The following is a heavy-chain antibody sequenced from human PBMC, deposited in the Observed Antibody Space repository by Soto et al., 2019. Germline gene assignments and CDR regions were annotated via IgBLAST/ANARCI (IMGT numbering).Heavy chain of an antibody. CDR1: GFTFSSYD. D-gene: IGHD2-21*01. Sequence: PGGSLRLSCAASGFTFSSYDMHWVRQATGKGLEWVSAIGTAGDTYYPGSVKGRFTISRENAKNSLYLQMNSLRAGDTAVYYCARGRIIYCGGDCYSDAFDIWGQGTRVTVAS. CDR3: ARGRIIYCGGDCYSDAFDI. CDR2: IGTAGDT. J-gene: IGHJ3*02. V-gene: IGHV3-13*01.